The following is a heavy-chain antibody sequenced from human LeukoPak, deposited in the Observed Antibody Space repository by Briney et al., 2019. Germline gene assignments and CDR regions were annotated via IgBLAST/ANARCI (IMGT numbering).Heavy chain of an antibody. Sequence: PSETLSLTCTVSGGSISSSSYYWGWIRQTPGKGLEWIGSIYYSGSTYYNPSLKSRVTISVDKSKNQFSLKLSSVTAADTAVYYCARVPWFGLRRYYYMDVWGKGTTVTVSS. D-gene: IGHD3-10*01. CDR3: ARVPWFGLRRYYYMDV. CDR2: IYYSGST. CDR1: GGSISSSSYY. V-gene: IGHV4-39*07. J-gene: IGHJ6*03.